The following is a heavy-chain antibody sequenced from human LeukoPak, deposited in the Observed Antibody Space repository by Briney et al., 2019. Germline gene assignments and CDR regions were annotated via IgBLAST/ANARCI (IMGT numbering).Heavy chain of an antibody. J-gene: IGHJ6*02. CDR2: INPNSGGT. D-gene: IGHD3-16*02. V-gene: IGHV1-2*04. Sequence: GASVKVSCKASGYTFTGYYMHWVRQAPGQGLEWMGWINPNSGGTNYAQKFQGWVTITRDMSTSTAYMELSSLRSEDTAVYYCAADLANYDYVWGSYRYTPRDYGMDVWGQGTTVTVSS. CDR3: AADLANYDYVWGSYRYTPRDYGMDV. CDR1: GYTFTGYY.